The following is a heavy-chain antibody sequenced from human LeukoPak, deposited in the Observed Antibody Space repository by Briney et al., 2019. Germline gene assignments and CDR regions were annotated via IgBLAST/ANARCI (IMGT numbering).Heavy chain of an antibody. V-gene: IGHV3-30*02. D-gene: IGHD3-3*01. J-gene: IGHJ4*02. CDR1: GFTFSGSG. CDR3: ARDYDFWSGYYSPTGGYFGY. CDR2: IRYDGSNK. Sequence: GGSLRLSCAASGFTFSGSGMHWVRQAPGKGLEWVTFIRYDGSNKYYTDSVEGRFTISRDNSKNTLYLQMDSLRAEDTAVYYCARDYDFWSGYYSPTGGYFGYWGQGTLVTVSS.